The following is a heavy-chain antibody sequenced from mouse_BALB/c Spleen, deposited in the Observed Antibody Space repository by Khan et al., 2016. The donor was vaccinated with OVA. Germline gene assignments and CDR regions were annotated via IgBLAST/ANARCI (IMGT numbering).Heavy chain of an antibody. Sequence: QVQLQESGPGLVQPSQSLSITCTVSGFSLTYYGVHWVRQPPGKGLEWLGVIWSGGSTDYDAAFISRLSINKDNSKSQVFFKMNSLQADDTAIYYCARFYDYGGYFDVWGAGTTVTVSS. V-gene: IGHV2-4*02. D-gene: IGHD2-4*01. CDR2: IWSGGST. CDR3: ARFYDYGGYFDV. J-gene: IGHJ1*01. CDR1: GFSLTYYG.